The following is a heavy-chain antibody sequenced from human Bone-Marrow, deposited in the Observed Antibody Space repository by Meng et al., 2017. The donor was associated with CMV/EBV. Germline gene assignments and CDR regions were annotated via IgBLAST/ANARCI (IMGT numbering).Heavy chain of an antibody. CDR2: IRYDGSNK. CDR1: GFTFSSYG. Sequence: GESLKISCAASGFTFSSYGMHWVRQAPGKGLEWVAFIRYDGSNKYYADSVKGRFTISRDNSKNTLYLQMNSLRAEDTAVYYCAGITMFGVVAGYWGQGTLVTVSS. CDR3: AGITMFGVVAGY. D-gene: IGHD3-3*01. J-gene: IGHJ4*02. V-gene: IGHV3-30*02.